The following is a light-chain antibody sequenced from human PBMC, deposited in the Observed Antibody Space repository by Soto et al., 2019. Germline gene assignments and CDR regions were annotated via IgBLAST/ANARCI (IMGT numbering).Light chain of an antibody. V-gene: IGLV2-11*01. Sequence: QSALTQPRSVSGSPGQSVTISCTGTSSDVGSYNFVSWHQQHPGKAPKLMIYDVAKRPSGVPDRFSGSKSGNTASLTISGLQAEDEADYYCSSFTGTTTLDVFGTGTQLTVL. J-gene: IGLJ1*01. CDR2: DVA. CDR3: SSFTGTTTLDV. CDR1: SSDVGSYNF.